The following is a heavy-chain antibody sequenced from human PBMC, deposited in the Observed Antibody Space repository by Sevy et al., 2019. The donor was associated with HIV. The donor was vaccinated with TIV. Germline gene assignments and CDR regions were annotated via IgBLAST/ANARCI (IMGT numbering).Heavy chain of an antibody. CDR1: GFTFSTYG. Sequence: GGSLRLSCAASGFTFSTYGMHWVRHAPGKGLEWVAVIWFDGSNTYYADSVKGQFTISRDIAKNTLHLQMNSMRAEDTAVYYCARDLEFYDYGDYGPAFMPDYWGQGTLVTVSS. D-gene: IGHD4-17*01. CDR3: ARDLEFYDYGDYGPAFMPDY. J-gene: IGHJ4*02. CDR2: IWFDGSNT. V-gene: IGHV3-33*01.